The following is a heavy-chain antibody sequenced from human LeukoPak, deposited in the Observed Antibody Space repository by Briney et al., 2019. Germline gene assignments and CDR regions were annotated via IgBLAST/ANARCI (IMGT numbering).Heavy chain of an antibody. V-gene: IGHV3-74*01. J-gene: IGHJ4*02. Sequence: GGSLRPSCAASGFTFSKYWMLWVRQAPGKGPESVSRINTDGTVTTYADSVKGRFTVSRDNADNTMFLQMNSVRDEDTAVYYCATKQWLAPPPDSWGQGTPVTVSS. D-gene: IGHD6-19*01. CDR2: INTDGTVT. CDR1: GFTFSKYW. CDR3: ATKQWLAPPPDS.